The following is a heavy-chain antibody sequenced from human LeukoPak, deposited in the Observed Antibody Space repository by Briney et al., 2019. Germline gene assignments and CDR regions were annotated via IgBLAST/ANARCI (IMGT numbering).Heavy chain of an antibody. D-gene: IGHD3-22*01. CDR3: ARPYNYDTSAYYFDY. V-gene: IGHV3-30-3*01. CDR1: GFIFSTYA. CDR2: ISYDGSNK. Sequence: GRSLRLSCAASGFIFSTYAMHWVRQAPGKGLEWVAVISYDGSNKYYADSVKGRFTFSRDNSKNTLYLQMSSLRAEDTAVYYCARPYNYDTSAYYFDYWGQGTLVTVSS. J-gene: IGHJ4*02.